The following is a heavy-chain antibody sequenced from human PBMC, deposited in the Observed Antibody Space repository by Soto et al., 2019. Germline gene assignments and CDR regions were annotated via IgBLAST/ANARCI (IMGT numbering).Heavy chain of an antibody. D-gene: IGHD1-26*01. CDR3: ARVVGALGHWFDP. CDR1: CYTFTSYG. Sequence: ASVQVACKASCYTFTSYGLIWVRQAPGQGLEWMGRISAYNYNTNYAQKLQGRVTMTTDTSTSTAYMELRSLRSDDTAVYYCARVVGALGHWFDPWGQGTLVTVSS. V-gene: IGHV1-18*01. J-gene: IGHJ5*02. CDR2: ISAYNYNT.